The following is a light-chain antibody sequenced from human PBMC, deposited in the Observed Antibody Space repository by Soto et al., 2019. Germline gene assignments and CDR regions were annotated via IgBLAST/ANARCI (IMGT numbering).Light chain of an antibody. V-gene: IGKV4-1*01. CDR2: WAS. CDR1: QSVLYSSNNKDY. Sequence: DIVMTQSPDSLAVSLGERATINCKSSQSVLYSSNNKDYLAWYQQKPGQPPKLLIYWASTRESGVPDRFSGSGSETDFTLTISSLQPEDFAVYYCQQRSNWPYTFGQGTKLDIK. J-gene: IGKJ2*01. CDR3: QQRSNWPYT.